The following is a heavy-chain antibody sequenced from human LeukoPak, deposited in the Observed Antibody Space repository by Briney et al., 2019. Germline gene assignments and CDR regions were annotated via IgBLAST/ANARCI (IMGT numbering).Heavy chain of an antibody. CDR2: IYYSGST. D-gene: IGHD3-22*01. CDR1: GGSISSGGYY. V-gene: IGHV4-31*03. Sequence: SETLSLTCTVSGGSISSGGYYWSWIRQHPGKGLEWIGYIYYSGSTYYNPSLKSRVTISLDTSKNQFSLKLSSVTAADTAVYYCARDNFGYYDSSGHFDYWGQGTLVTVSS. CDR3: ARDNFGYYDSSGHFDY. J-gene: IGHJ4*02.